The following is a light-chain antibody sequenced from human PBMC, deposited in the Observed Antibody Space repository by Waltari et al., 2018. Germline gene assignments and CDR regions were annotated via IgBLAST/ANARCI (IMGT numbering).Light chain of an antibody. Sequence: QSALTQPASLSGYPGQSITISCTGASSDLGSYNSVSWYQHHPGEAPKLMIYDVSVRPSGVSNRFSGSKSGNTASLTISGLQAEDEADYYCSSSTSRTALLFGGGTKLTVL. CDR3: SSSTSRTALL. J-gene: IGLJ2*01. CDR2: DVS. CDR1: SSDLGSYNS. V-gene: IGLV2-14*03.